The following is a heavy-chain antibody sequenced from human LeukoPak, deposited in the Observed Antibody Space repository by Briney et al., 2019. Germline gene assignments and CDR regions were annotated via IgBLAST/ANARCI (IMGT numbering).Heavy chain of an antibody. V-gene: IGHV4-39*01. J-gene: IGHJ4*02. D-gene: IGHD3-10*01. CDR3: ASQGPMGAAIRRDYFEY. CDR2: IYYSGST. Sequence: MSSETLSLTCTVSGGSISSSSSYWGWIRQPPGKGLEWIGGIYYSGSTYNNPSLKSRVTISLDTSKNQVSLKLSSVTAADTAVYYCASQGPMGAAIRRDYFEYWGQGILVTVSS. CDR1: GGSISSSSSY.